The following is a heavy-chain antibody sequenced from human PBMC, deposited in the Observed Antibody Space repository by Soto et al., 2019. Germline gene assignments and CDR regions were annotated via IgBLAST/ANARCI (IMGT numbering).Heavy chain of an antibody. J-gene: IGHJ4*02. CDR2: IYYSGAT. D-gene: IGHD7-27*01. Sequence: QVHLQESGPGLVRPSETLFLSCSVSGDSMATGGHYYNWIRHLPGKGLEWIGYIYYSGATHYSPSLRHRATISIDTSKNQFSLRLTSVTAADTALYFCARDKDLEPTVWGYWGQGIQVTVSS. CDR3: ARDKDLEPTVWGY. CDR1: GDSMATGGHY. V-gene: IGHV4-31*02.